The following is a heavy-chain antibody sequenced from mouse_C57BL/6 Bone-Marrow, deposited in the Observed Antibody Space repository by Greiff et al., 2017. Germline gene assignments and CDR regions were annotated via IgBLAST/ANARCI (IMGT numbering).Heavy chain of an antibody. CDR3: ARPFAY. Sequence: DVQLVESGGGLVQPGGSLKLSCAASGFTFSDYYMYWVRQTPEKRLEWVAYISNGGGSTYYPDTVKGRFTISRDNAKNTLYLQMSRLKSEDTAMYYCARPFAYWGQGTLVTVSA. CDR2: ISNGGGST. V-gene: IGHV5-12*01. J-gene: IGHJ3*01. CDR1: GFTFSDYY.